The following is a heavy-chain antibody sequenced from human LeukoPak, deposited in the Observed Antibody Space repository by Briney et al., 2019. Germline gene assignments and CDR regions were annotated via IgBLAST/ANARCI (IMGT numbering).Heavy chain of an antibody. CDR3: AREAAGDSHGYSRTDY. D-gene: IGHD5-18*01. Sequence: GASVKVSCKASGYTFTGYYMHWVRQAPGQGLEWMGWINPNSGGTNYAQKFQGRVTMTRDTSISTAYMELSRLRSDDTAVYYCAREAAGDSHGYSRTDYWGQGTLVSVSS. J-gene: IGHJ4*02. V-gene: IGHV1-2*02. CDR2: INPNSGGT. CDR1: GYTFTGYY.